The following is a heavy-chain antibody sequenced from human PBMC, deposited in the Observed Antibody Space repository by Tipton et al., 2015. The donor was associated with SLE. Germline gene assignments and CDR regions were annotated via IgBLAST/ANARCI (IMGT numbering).Heavy chain of an antibody. Sequence: SLRLSCAGTGFTYSAYAMSWVRQAQGKGLEWISGISGSGGATYYADSVKDRFTISRDNSKSTLYLQMNSLRAEDTAVHYCAKGGYFDGSARGYFDYWGQGTLVTVSS. CDR3: AKGGYFDGSARGYFDY. CDR2: ISGSGGAT. J-gene: IGHJ4*02. V-gene: IGHV3-23*01. CDR1: GFTYSAYA. D-gene: IGHD3-22*01.